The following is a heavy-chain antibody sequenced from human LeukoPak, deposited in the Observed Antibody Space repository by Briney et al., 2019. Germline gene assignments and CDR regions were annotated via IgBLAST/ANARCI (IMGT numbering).Heavy chain of an antibody. CDR1: GFTFSSYW. CDR3: ARDQYYDFWGGSYYYGMDV. CDR2: IWYDGSNK. J-gene: IGHJ6*02. D-gene: IGHD3-3*01. V-gene: IGHV3-33*08. Sequence: GGSLRLSCAASGFTFSSYWMNWARQAPGKGLEWVAVIWYDGSNKYYADSVKGRFTISRDNSKNTLYLQMNSLRAEDTAVYYCARDQYYDFWGGSYYYGMDVWGQGTTVTVSS.